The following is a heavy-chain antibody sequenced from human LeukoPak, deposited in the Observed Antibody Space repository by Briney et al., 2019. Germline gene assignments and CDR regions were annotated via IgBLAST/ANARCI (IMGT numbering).Heavy chain of an antibody. Sequence: PSQTLSLTCTVSGGSISSGDYYWSWIRQPPGKDREWIGYIYYSGSTYYNPSLKSRVTISVDTSKNQFSLKLSSVTAADTAVYYCARVDMSGGKYYFDYWGQGTLVTVSS. CDR3: ARVDMSGGKYYFDY. CDR2: IYYSGST. J-gene: IGHJ4*02. V-gene: IGHV4-30-4*08. D-gene: IGHD3-10*01. CDR1: GGSISSGDYY.